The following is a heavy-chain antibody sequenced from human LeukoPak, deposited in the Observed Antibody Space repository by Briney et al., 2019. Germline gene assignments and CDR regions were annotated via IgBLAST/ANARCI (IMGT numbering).Heavy chain of an antibody. D-gene: IGHD1-14*01. V-gene: IGHV3-33*01. J-gene: IGHJ4*02. Sequence: GGSLRLSCAGSGFTFGGYGMHWFRQTPGKGLEWVAVIAYDGSRAFYADSAKGRFTISRDNSKNTMSVQMDDLRAEDTAVYYCTRYNNDHVDYWGQGTLVTVSS. CDR1: GFTFGGYG. CDR2: IAYDGSRA. CDR3: TRYNNDHVDY.